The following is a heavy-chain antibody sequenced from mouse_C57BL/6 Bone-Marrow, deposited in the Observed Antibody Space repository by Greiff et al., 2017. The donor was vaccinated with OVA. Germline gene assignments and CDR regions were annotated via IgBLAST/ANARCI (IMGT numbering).Heavy chain of an antibody. Sequence: EVKLVESGAELVRPGASVKLSCTASGFNIKDDYMHWVKQRPEQGLEWIGWIYPENGDTEYASKFQGKATITADKSSNTAYLQLSSLTSEDAAVYYCTSGSSAWFAYWGQGTLVTVSA. CDR3: TSGSSAWFAY. J-gene: IGHJ3*01. CDR1: GFNIKDDY. D-gene: IGHD1-3*01. V-gene: IGHV14-4*01. CDR2: IYPENGDT.